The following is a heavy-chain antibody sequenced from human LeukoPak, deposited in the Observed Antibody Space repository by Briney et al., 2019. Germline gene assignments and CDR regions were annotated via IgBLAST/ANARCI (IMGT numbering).Heavy chain of an antibody. D-gene: IGHD3-22*01. Sequence: PSETLSLTCTVSGGSVSSSYWSWIRQPPGKGLEWIGYIYFSGSTNYNPSLKSRVAISVDTSNNQFSLKLSSVTTADTAVYYFAHDSGGYYGHGGYMDVWGKGTTVTVSS. V-gene: IGHV4-59*02. CDR1: GGSVSSSY. J-gene: IGHJ6*03. CDR3: AHDSGGYYGHGGYMDV. CDR2: IYFSGST.